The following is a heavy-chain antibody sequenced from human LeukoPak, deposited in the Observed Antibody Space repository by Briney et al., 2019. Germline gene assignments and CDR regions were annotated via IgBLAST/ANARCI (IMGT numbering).Heavy chain of an antibody. CDR2: IIPLFGIA. CDR1: GGTFSSSA. J-gene: IGHJ4*02. D-gene: IGHD1-26*01. CDR3: ARVEGLGATTVGFDY. Sequence: ASVKVSCKASGGTFSSSAISWVRQAPGQGLEWMGRIIPLFGIANYAQKFRGRVTITADKSTSTAYMELSSLRSEDTGVYYCARVEGLGATTVGFDYWGQGTLVTVSS. V-gene: IGHV1-69*04.